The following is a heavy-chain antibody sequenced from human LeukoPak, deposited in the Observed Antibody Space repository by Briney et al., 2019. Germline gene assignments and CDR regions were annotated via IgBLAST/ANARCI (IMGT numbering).Heavy chain of an antibody. D-gene: IGHD6-13*01. CDR3: AGHGRIAAAGSIGS. CDR2: IYHTGST. J-gene: IGHJ5*01. V-gene: IGHV4-59*08. Sequence: SETLSLTCTVSGGSISSYYWSWIRQPPGKGLEWIAFIYHTGSTNYNPSLKSRVTISVDTSKNQFSLKLNSVTAADTAVYYCAGHGRIAAAGSIGSWGPGTLGTVS. CDR1: GGSISSYY.